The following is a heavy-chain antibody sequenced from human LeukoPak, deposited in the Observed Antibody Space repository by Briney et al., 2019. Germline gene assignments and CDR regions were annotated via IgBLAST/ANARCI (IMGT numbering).Heavy chain of an antibody. CDR3: AKEAFGASDI. D-gene: IGHD3-16*01. V-gene: IGHV3-9*01. CDR2: ISWNSGSI. J-gene: IGHJ3*02. CDR1: GFTIDDYA. Sequence: PGGSLRLSCAASGFTIDDYAMHWVRQAPGKGLEWVSGISWNSGSIGYADSVKGRFTISRDNAKNSLYLQMNSLRAEDTALYYCAKEAFGASDIWGQGAMVTVSS.